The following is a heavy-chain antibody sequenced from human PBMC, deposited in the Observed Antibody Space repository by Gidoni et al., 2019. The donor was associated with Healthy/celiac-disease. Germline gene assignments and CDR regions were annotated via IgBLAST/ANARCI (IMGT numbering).Heavy chain of an antibody. CDR3: AKESEVYDSSGYRDY. CDR1: GFTFGSYA. J-gene: IGHJ4*02. CDR2: ISGSGGSS. D-gene: IGHD3-22*01. Sequence: EVQLLESGGGLVQPGGSLRPPCAASGFTFGSYAMSWVRQAPGKGLEWVSAISGSGGSSYYADSVKGRFTISRDNSKNTLYLQMNSLRAEDTAVYYCAKESEVYDSSGYRDYWGQGTLVTVSS. V-gene: IGHV3-23*01.